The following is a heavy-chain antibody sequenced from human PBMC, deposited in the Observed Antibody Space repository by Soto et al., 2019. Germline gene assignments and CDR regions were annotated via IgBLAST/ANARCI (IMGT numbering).Heavy chain of an antibody. Sequence: SETLSLTCTVSGGSIRSHYWSWVRQPPGKGPEWIGYIHFSGSTNYNPSFKSRVTISVDTSKNQFSLNLSSVTAADTAVYYCARDSSSGWTGFDYWGQGTLVTVSS. CDR1: GGSIRSHY. CDR2: IHFSGST. J-gene: IGHJ4*02. D-gene: IGHD6-19*01. V-gene: IGHV4-59*11. CDR3: ARDSSSGWTGFDY.